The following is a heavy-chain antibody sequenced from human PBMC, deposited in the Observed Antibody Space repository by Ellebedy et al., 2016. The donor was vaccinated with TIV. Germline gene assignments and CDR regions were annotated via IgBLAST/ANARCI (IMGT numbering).Heavy chain of an antibody. CDR3: ARSAGDSSGWIVS. CDR1: GFRLAGHA. J-gene: IGHJ5*01. CDR2: ITGSGDKT. Sequence: PGGSLRLSCAASGFRLAGHAMSWVRQAQGKGMEWVASITGSGDKTYYRNSVTGRFSISRDNSRDTLYLDMNLLRGEDTALYSCARSAGDSSGWIVSWGQGTVVIVSS. V-gene: IGHV3-23*01. D-gene: IGHD6-19*01.